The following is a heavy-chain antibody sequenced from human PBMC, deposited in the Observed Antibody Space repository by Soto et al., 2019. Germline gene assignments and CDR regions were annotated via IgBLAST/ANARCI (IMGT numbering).Heavy chain of an antibody. Sequence: QVQLVQSGAEVKKPGSSVKVSCKASGVTFSSYAISWVRQAPGQWLEWMGGIIPISGTANYAQKFQGRVTITADESTSTAYMELSSLRSEDTAVYYWARAPHYGGLYYFDYWGQGTLVTVSS. CDR1: GVTFSSYA. CDR2: IIPISGTA. CDR3: ARAPHYGGLYYFDY. J-gene: IGHJ4*02. V-gene: IGHV1-69*01. D-gene: IGHD4-17*01.